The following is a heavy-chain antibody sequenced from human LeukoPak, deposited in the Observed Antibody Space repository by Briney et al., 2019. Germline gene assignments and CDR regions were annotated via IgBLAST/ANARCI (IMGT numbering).Heavy chain of an antibody. D-gene: IGHD3-10*01. CDR2: INPNSGGT. CDR3: ARGGSGSYFSWLDP. Sequence: GASVKVSCKASGYTFTGYYIHWVRQAPGQGLECMGWINPNSGGTNYAQKFQGRVTMTRDTSISTAYMELSRLRFDDTAVYYCARGGSGSYFSWLDPWGQGTLVTVSS. CDR1: GYTFTGYY. V-gene: IGHV1-2*02. J-gene: IGHJ5*02.